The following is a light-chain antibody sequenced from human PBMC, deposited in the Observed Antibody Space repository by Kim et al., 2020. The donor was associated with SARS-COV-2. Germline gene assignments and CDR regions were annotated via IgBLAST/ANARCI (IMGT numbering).Light chain of an antibody. V-gene: IGLV8-61*01. J-gene: IGLJ1*01. CDR2: NTN. Sequence: QTVVTQEPSFSVSPGGTVTLTCGLNSGSVSTNYYPSWYQQTPGQAPRRLIYNTNTRSSGVADRFSGSILENKAALTITGAQADDESDYYCVLYMGGGIQVFGTGTKVT. CDR1: SGSVSTNYY. CDR3: VLYMGGGIQV.